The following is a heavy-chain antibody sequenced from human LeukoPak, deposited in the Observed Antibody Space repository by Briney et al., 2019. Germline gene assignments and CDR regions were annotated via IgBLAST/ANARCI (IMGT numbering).Heavy chain of an antibody. V-gene: IGHV3-53*01. D-gene: IGHD1-26*01. J-gene: IGHJ1*01. CDR2: IYSDGNT. CDR1: GFTVSNNR. CDR3: VREREGSNSEH. Sequence: GGSLRLPCAASGFTVSNNRLSWVRQAPGMGLEWVSTIYSDGNTYYPDSVKGRFTISRDGSKNTLYLQLNSLRTEVTAIYYCVREREGSNSEHWGQGTLVTVSS.